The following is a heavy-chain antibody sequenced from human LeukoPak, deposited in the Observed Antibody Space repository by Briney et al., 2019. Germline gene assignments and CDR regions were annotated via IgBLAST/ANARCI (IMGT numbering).Heavy chain of an antibody. J-gene: IGHJ4*02. Sequence: PSETLSLTCAVYGGSFSGYYWSWIRQPPGKGLEWIGEINHSGSTNYNASLKSRVTISVDTSKNQFSLKLSSVTAADTAVYYCARHVQDTAMVTPLYYFDYWGQGTLVTVSS. CDR1: GGSFSGYY. V-gene: IGHV4-34*01. CDR3: ARHVQDTAMVTPLYYFDY. CDR2: INHSGST. D-gene: IGHD5-18*01.